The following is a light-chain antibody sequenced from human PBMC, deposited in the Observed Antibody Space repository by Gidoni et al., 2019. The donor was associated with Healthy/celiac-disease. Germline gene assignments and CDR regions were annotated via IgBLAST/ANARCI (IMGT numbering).Light chain of an antibody. CDR1: QSVSSN. Sequence: EIVMTQSPATLSVSPGERATLSCRASQSVSSNLAWYQQKPGQAPRLLSYGASTRATGIPARFSGSGAGTEFTLTISSRQSEDFAVYYCQQYNNWPPWTFGQGTKVEIK. J-gene: IGKJ1*01. CDR2: GAS. CDR3: QQYNNWPPWT. V-gene: IGKV3-15*01.